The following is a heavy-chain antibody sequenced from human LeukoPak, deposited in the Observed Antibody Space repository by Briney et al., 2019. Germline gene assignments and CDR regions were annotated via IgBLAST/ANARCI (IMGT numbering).Heavy chain of an antibody. CDR2: ISSNGRST. CDR3: AELGITMIGGV. V-gene: IGHV3-64*01. J-gene: IGHJ6*04. D-gene: IGHD3-10*02. CDR1: GFIFSSYS. Sequence: GGSLRLSCTASGFIFSSYSMHWVRQAPGKGLEFVSAISSNGRSTYYANSVKGRFTISRDNAKNSLYLQMNSLRAEDTAVYYCAELGITMIGGVWGKGTTVTISS.